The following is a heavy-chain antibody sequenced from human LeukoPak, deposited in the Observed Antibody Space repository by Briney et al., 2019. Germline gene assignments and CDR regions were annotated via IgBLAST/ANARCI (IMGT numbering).Heavy chain of an antibody. Sequence: PGGSLRLSCAASGFTFSSYAMSWVRQAPGKGLEWVSAISGSGGSTYYADSVKGRFTISRDNAKNSLYLQMNSLRAEDMALYYCAKEGGSSRRATKAYYFDYWGQGTLVTVSS. V-gene: IGHV3-23*01. D-gene: IGHD6-6*01. J-gene: IGHJ4*02. CDR1: GFTFSSYA. CDR2: ISGSGGST. CDR3: AKEGGSSRRATKAYYFDY.